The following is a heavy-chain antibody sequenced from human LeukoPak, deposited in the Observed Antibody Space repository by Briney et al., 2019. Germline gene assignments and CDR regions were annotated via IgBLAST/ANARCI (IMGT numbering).Heavy chain of an antibody. CDR1: GYSFTSYW. J-gene: IGHJ4*02. CDR2: IYPGDSDT. Sequence: GESLKISCKGSGYSFTSYWIGWVRQMPGKGLEWMGIIYPGDSDTRYSPSFQGQVTISADKSISTAYLQWSSLKASDTAMYYCARQGGSLYDSSGYSSYFDYWGQGTLVTVSS. D-gene: IGHD3-22*01. V-gene: IGHV5-51*01. CDR3: ARQGGSLYDSSGYSSYFDY.